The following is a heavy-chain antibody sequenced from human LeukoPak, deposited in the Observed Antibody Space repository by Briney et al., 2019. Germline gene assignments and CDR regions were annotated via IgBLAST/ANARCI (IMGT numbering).Heavy chain of an antibody. CDR3: ARYSGYDFNFDY. J-gene: IGHJ4*02. D-gene: IGHD5-12*01. CDR1: GYTFTGYY. CDR2: INPNSGGT. Sequence: ASVKVSCKASGYTFTGYYMHWVRQAPGQGLEWMGWINPNSGGTNYAQKFQGRVTMTRDTSISTAYMELSRLRSDDTAVYYCARYSGYDFNFDYWGQGTLVTVSS. V-gene: IGHV1-2*02.